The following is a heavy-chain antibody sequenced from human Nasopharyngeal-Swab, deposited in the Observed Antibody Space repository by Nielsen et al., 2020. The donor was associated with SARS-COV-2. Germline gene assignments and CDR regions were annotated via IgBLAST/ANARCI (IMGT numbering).Heavy chain of an antibody. V-gene: IGHV4-39*01. J-gene: IGHJ4*02. CDR3: ARHVTSSGWYAGLDY. CDR1: GGSLSSRSYY. CDR2: IYYSGST. Sequence: SETLSLTCTVSGGSLSSRSYYWGWIRQPPGKGLEWIGSIYYSGSTYYNPSLKSRVTISVDTSKNQFSLKLSSVTAADTAVYYCARHVTSSGWYAGLDYWGQGTLVTVSS. D-gene: IGHD6-19*01.